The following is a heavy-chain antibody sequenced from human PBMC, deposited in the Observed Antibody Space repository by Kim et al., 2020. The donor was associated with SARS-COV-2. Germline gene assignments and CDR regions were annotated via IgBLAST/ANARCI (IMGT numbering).Heavy chain of an antibody. CDR1: GGTFSSYA. J-gene: IGHJ5*02. V-gene: IGHV1-69*13. CDR2: IIPIFGTA. D-gene: IGHD6-13*01. Sequence: SVKVSCKASGGTFSSYAISWVRQAPGQGLEWMGGIIPIFGTANYAQKFQGRVTITADESTSTAYMELSSLRSEDTAVYYCAVGGTGYSSSWYEAWFDPWGQGTLVTVSS. CDR3: AVGGTGYSSSWYEAWFDP.